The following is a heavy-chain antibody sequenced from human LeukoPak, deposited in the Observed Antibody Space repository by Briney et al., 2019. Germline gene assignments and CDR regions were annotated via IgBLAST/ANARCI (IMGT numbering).Heavy chain of an antibody. D-gene: IGHD3-3*01. J-gene: IGHJ4*02. CDR2: IRASATST. Sequence: GGSLRLSCAASAFTYSSYAMSWVRQAPAKGLEWVSDIRASATSTYYADSVKGRFTISRDNSKNTLFLQMNSLRAEDTAVYYCAKDRPYDFWSGRYPPVGFDYWGQGTLVTVSS. CDR3: AKDRPYDFWSGRYPPVGFDY. V-gene: IGHV3-23*01. CDR1: AFTYSSYA.